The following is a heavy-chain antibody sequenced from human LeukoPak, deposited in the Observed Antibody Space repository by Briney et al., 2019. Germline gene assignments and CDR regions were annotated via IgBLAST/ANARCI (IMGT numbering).Heavy chain of an antibody. Sequence: SETLSLTCGVSYYSIRNGHYWGWIRQPPGKGLGWIGSIYHSGNTYYNPSLKSRVTMSVDTSKNQFSLNLTSVTAADTAVYYCARVSTDGSGYYDREYWGQGTLVTVSS. CDR2: IYHSGNT. CDR3: ARVSTDGSGYYDREY. CDR1: YYSIRNGHY. D-gene: IGHD3-22*01. J-gene: IGHJ4*02. V-gene: IGHV4-38-2*01.